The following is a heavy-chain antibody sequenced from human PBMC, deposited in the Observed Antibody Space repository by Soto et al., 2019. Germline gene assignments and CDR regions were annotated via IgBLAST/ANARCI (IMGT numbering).Heavy chain of an antibody. CDR3: AKDTYSSSPYYMDV. Sequence: EVQLVESGGGLVQPGRSLRLSCAASGFTFDDYAMHWVRQVPGKGLEWVSGISWNSGNIGYADSVKGRFTISRDNATNSLYLQMNSLRVEDTALYYCAKDTYSSSPYYMDVWGKGTTVTVSS. J-gene: IGHJ6*03. D-gene: IGHD6-6*01. V-gene: IGHV3-9*01. CDR2: ISWNSGNI. CDR1: GFTFDDYA.